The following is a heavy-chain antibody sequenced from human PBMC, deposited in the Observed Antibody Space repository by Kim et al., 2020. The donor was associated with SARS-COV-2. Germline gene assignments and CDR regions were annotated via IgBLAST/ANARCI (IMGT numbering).Heavy chain of an antibody. CDR3: ARSYSSSSEDDY. CDR2: ISSSSSYT. D-gene: IGHD6-6*01. Sequence: GGSLRLSCAASGFTFSDYYMSWIRQAPGKGLEWVSYISSSSSYTNYAASVKGRFTTSRDNAKNSLQLQMNSLRAEDTAVYYCARSYSSSSEDDYWGQGTLVTVSS. V-gene: IGHV3-11*06. CDR1: GFTFSDYY. J-gene: IGHJ4*02.